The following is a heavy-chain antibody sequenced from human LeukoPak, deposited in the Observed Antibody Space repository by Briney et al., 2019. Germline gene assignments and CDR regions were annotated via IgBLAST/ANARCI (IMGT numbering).Heavy chain of an antibody. CDR3: AKRPPPWWLHYFFDY. CDR2: IKSKTDGGST. V-gene: IGHV3-15*01. J-gene: IGHJ4*02. Sequence: GGSLRLSCAASGFTFSNDWMSWVRQAPGKGLEWVCRIKSKTDGGSTDYAANVQGSFTISRDDSKNTLYLQIHRLIAEDTAEYYCAKRPPPWWLHYFFDYWGQGTLVTVSS. CDR1: GFTFSNDW. D-gene: IGHD5-12*01.